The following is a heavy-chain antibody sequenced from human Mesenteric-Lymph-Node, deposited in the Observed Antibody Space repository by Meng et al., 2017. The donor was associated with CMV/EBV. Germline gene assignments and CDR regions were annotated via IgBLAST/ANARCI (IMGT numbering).Heavy chain of an antibody. D-gene: IGHD3-3*01. J-gene: IGHJ6*02. Sequence: SVKVSCKASGYTFTSYAISWVRQAPGQGLEWMGGIIPIFGTANYAQKFQGRVTITTDESTSTAYMELRSLRSDDTAVYFCARGIQEVEWVLYGGSYYYYGMDVWGQGTTVTVSS. CDR2: IIPIFGTA. CDR1: GYTFTSYA. V-gene: IGHV1-69*05. CDR3: ARGIQEVEWVLYGGSYYYYGMDV.